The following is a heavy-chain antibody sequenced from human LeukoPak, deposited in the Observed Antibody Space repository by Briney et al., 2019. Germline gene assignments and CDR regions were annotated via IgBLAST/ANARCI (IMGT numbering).Heavy chain of an antibody. CDR3: AKGSYYDSSGSFYFDY. CDR1: GFTFSSYA. D-gene: IGHD3-22*01. V-gene: IGHV3-23*01. J-gene: IGHJ4*02. CDR2: ISGSGDNT. Sequence: PGGSLRLSCVGSGFTFSSYAMSWVRQAPGKGLEWVSGISGSGDNTYYADSVKGQFTISRDNSKNTLYVQVNSLGTEDTAAYYCAKGSYYDSSGSFYFDYWGQGTLVTVSS.